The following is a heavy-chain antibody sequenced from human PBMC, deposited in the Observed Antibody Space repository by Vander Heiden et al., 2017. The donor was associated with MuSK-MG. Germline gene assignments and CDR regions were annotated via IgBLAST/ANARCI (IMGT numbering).Heavy chain of an antibody. J-gene: IGHJ4*02. Sequence: EVQLLESGGGLVQPGGSLRLSCAAPGFTFSTYAMSWVRQAPGKGLGGVSAISGSGGSTYYADSVKGRFTISRDNSKNTLYLQMNSLRAEDTAVYYCAREGGADYSSSKPYDYWGQGTLVTVSS. CDR1: GFTFSTYA. CDR3: AREGGADYSSSKPYDY. D-gene: IGHD6-6*01. V-gene: IGHV3-23*01. CDR2: ISGSGGST.